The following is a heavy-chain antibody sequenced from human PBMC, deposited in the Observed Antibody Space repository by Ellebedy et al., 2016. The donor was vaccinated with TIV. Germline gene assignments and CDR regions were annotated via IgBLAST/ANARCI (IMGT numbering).Heavy chain of an antibody. Sequence: SETLSLXCTVSGGSISSYYWSWIRQLPGKGLEWIGYIYYSGSTNYNPSLKSRVTISVDTSKNQFSLKLSSVTAADTAVYYCARDLAFDIWGQGTMVTVSS. J-gene: IGHJ3*02. V-gene: IGHV4-59*01. CDR1: GGSISSYY. CDR2: IYYSGST. CDR3: ARDLAFDI.